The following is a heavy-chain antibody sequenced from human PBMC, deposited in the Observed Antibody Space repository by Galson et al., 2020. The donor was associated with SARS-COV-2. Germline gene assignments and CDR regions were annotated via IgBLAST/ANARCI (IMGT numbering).Heavy chain of an antibody. CDR1: GFTFSSYA. D-gene: IGHD3-22*01. J-gene: IGHJ6*02. CDR2: ISYDGSNK. CDR3: ARDYYDSSGYSAGMDV. V-gene: IGHV3-30*04. Sequence: GGSLRLSCAASGFTFSSYAMHLVRQAPGKGLEWVAVISYDGSNKYYADSVKGRFTISRDNSKNTLYLQMNSLRAEDTAVYYCARDYYDSSGYSAGMDVWGQGTTVTVSS.